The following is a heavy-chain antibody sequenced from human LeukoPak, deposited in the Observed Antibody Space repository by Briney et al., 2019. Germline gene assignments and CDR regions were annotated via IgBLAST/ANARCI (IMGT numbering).Heavy chain of an antibody. Sequence: GGSLRLSCAASGFSFSDYSMNWVRQAPGKGLEWVSSITISSSIIYYADSVKGRFTISRDNAKNSLFLQMNSLRAEDTAVYYCARDLSNDYSLDYWGQGTLVSVSS. D-gene: IGHD3-16*01. CDR1: GFSFSDYS. J-gene: IGHJ4*02. CDR3: ARDLSNDYSLDY. CDR2: ITISSSII. V-gene: IGHV3-21*01.